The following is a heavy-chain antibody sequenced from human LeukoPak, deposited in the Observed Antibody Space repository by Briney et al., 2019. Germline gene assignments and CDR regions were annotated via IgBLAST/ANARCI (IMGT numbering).Heavy chain of an antibody. Sequence: QPGGSLRLSCAASRFTFNTNAISSVRQAPGKGLEWVSAISGRTGGTYYADSVKGRFTISRDNSKSTLYLQMDSLRAEDTAVYYCAKFGNSGCHLIVYGGPGTLVTVSS. CDR2: ISGRTGGT. J-gene: IGHJ4*02. CDR1: RFTFNTNA. CDR3: AKFGNSGCHLIVY. D-gene: IGHD6-19*01. V-gene: IGHV3-23*01.